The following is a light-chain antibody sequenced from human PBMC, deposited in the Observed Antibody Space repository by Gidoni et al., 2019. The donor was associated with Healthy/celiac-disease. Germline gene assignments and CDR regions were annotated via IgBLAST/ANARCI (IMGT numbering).Light chain of an antibody. CDR3: QRYSSSPPYT. V-gene: IGKV3-20*01. J-gene: IGKJ2*01. CDR1: QSVSSSY. CDR2: GAS. Sequence: EMVSKPPPGTLSLSPGERATLACRASQSVSSSYLAWHQQKHRQARRLLSYGASSRATGIPDMFGGSGSGTDFTLTSSRLEPEVLAVYYCQRYSSSPPYTFGQGTKLEIK.